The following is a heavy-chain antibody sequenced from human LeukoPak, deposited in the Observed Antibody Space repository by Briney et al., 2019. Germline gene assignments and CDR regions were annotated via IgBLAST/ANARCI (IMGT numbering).Heavy chain of an antibody. Sequence: SGGSLRLSCAASGFTFSSYAMSWVRQAPGKGLEWVSAISGSGGSTYYADSVKGRFTISRDNSKNTLYLQMNSLRAEDTAVYYCAKDLSSRTGGSGSYYQEVDYWGQGTLVTVSS. CDR2: ISGSGGST. CDR3: AKDLSSRTGGSGSYYQEVDY. J-gene: IGHJ4*02. V-gene: IGHV3-23*01. CDR1: GFTFSSYA. D-gene: IGHD3-10*01.